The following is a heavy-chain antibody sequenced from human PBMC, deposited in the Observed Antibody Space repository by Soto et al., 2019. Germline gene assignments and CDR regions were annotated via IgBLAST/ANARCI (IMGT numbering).Heavy chain of an antibody. CDR3: ARDRELYSSWSGSDY. CDR1: GFTFSSYS. D-gene: IGHD6-6*01. J-gene: IGHJ4*02. Sequence: EVQLVESGGGLVQPGGSLRLSCAASGFTFSSYSMNWVRQAPGKGLEWVSYISSSSSTIYYADSVKGRFTISRDNARNSLYLQMNRLRNADMAVYYCARDRELYSSWSGSDYWGQGTMITGTS. CDR2: ISSSSSTI. V-gene: IGHV3-48*02.